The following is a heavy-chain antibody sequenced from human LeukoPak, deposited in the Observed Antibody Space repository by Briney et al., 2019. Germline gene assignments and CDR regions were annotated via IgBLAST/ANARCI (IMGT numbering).Heavy chain of an antibody. V-gene: IGHV4-34*01. Sequence: PWGSLRLSCAASRFTFSMYSMNWVRQAPGKGLEWVGEINHSGSTNYNPSLKSRVTISVDTSKNQFSLKLSSVTAADTAVYYCARGEGVAAAGRFDYWGQGTLVTVSS. CDR3: ARGEGVAAAGRFDY. CDR1: RFTFSMYS. CDR2: INHSGST. J-gene: IGHJ4*02. D-gene: IGHD6-13*01.